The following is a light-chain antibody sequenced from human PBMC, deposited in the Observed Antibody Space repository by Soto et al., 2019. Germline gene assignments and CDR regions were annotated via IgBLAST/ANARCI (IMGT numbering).Light chain of an antibody. CDR2: DVS. CDR1: SSDVGRYNY. CDR3: CSYTSSSTPNYV. V-gene: IGLV2-14*01. Sequence: QSALAQPASVSGSPGQSIAISCTGTSSDVGRYNYVSWFQQHPGKAPKLMIYDVSNRPSGVSDRFSGSKSGNTASLTISGLQAEDEADYYCCSYTSSSTPNYVFGIGTKVTVL. J-gene: IGLJ1*01.